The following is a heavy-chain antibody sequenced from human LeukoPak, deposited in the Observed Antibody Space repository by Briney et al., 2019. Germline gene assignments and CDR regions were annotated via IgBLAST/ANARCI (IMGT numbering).Heavy chain of an antibody. V-gene: IGHV5-51*01. CDR1: GYSFTSYW. CDR3: ARGYYGSGSYRYFGY. CDR2: MYADDSDT. J-gene: IGHJ4*02. Sequence: GESLKISCKGSGYSFTSYWIGWVRQMPGKGLEWMGIMYADDSDTRYSPSFQGQVTISADKSISTAYLQWSSLKASDTAMYYCARGYYGSGSYRYFGYWGQGTLVTVSS. D-gene: IGHD3-10*01.